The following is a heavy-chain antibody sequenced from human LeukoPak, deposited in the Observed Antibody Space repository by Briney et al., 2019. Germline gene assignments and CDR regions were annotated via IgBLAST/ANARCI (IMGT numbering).Heavy chain of an antibody. CDR3: ARGCNGGSCYYYYYGMDV. CDR2: INHSGST. D-gene: IGHD2-15*01. CDR1: GGSFSGYY. Sequence: SETLSLTCAVYGGSFSGYYWSWIRQPPGKGLEWIGEINHSGSTNYNPSLKSRVTISVDTSKNQFSLKLSSVTAADTAVYYCARGCNGGSCYYYYYGMDVWGQGTTVTVSS. V-gene: IGHV4-34*01. J-gene: IGHJ6*02.